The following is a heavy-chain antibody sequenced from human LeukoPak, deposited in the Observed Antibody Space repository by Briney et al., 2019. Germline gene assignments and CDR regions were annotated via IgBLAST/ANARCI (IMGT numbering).Heavy chain of an antibody. D-gene: IGHD1-26*01. CDR2: IYTRGST. J-gene: IGHJ3*02. Sequence: SETLSLTCTVSGGSISSYYWSWIRQPAGKGLEWIGRIYTRGSTNYNPSLKSRVTMSVDTSKNQFSLKLSSVTAADTAVYYCARDTLVSPSGSYHDAFDIWGQGTMVTVSS. CDR3: ARDTLVSPSGSYHDAFDI. V-gene: IGHV4-4*07. CDR1: GGSISSYY.